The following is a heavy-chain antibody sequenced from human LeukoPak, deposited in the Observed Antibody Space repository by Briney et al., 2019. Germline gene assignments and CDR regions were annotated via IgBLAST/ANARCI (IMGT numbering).Heavy chain of an antibody. V-gene: IGHV1-18*01. D-gene: IGHD4-17*01. Sequence: GASVKVSCKASVYTFSSYCITWVRQAPGQGLEWMGWISAYNGNTVYAQRLQGRVSMTTDTSTNTAYMEVRSLTSDDTAIYYCARAKRSTVTTLDYWGQGTLVTVSS. CDR2: ISAYNGNT. CDR3: ARAKRSTVTTLDY. CDR1: VYTFSSYC. J-gene: IGHJ4*02.